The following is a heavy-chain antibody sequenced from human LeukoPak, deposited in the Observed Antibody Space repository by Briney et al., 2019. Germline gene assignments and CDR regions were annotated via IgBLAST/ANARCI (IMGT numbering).Heavy chain of an antibody. CDR3: ARESIVGATTLDY. V-gene: IGHV1-2*02. D-gene: IGHD1-26*01. CDR2: INPNSGGK. J-gene: IGHJ4*02. Sequence: ASVTVSCKASGYTFTGNYMHWVRQAPGQGLEWMGWINPNSGGKNYAQKFQGRVTMTRDTSISTAYMELSRLRSDDTAVYYCARESIVGATTLDYWGQGTLVTVSS. CDR1: GYTFTGNY.